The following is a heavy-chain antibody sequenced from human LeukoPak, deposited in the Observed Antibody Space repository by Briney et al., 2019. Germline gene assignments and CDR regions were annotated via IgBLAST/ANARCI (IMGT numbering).Heavy chain of an antibody. D-gene: IGHD2-2*03. V-gene: IGHV3-23*01. CDR1: GFTFSTYA. Sequence: PGGSLRLSCAASGFTFSTYAMSWVRQAPGKGLEWVSGISGGGESTYYADSVKGRLTISRDNSKKTLYLQMNSLRAEDTAVYYCAKGGFGYCSSTSCYVDYWGQGTLVTVSS. J-gene: IGHJ4*02. CDR2: ISGGGEST. CDR3: AKGGFGYCSSTSCYVDY.